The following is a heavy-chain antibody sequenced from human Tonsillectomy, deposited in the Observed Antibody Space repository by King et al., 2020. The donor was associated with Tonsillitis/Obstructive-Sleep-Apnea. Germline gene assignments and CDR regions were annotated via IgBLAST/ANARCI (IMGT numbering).Heavy chain of an antibody. Sequence: EVQLVESGGGLIQPGGSLRLSCAASGFTFNFYSMDWVRQAPGKGLEWVSYISGSGNTIYYADSVKGRLTISRDNANSSLYLQMNRLRDEDTAVYYCTRDIRGNYDFWSGYPGYWGQGTLVTVSS. CDR1: GFTFNFYS. J-gene: IGHJ4*02. V-gene: IGHV3-48*02. CDR2: ISGSGNTI. CDR3: TRDIRGNYDFWSGYPGY. D-gene: IGHD3-3*01.